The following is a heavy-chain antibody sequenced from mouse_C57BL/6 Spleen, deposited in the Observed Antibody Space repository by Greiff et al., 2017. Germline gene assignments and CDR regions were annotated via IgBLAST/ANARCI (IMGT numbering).Heavy chain of an antibody. J-gene: IGHJ2*01. V-gene: IGHV5-4*01. CDR3: ARENAGY. Sequence: EVKLIESGGGLVKPGGSLKLSCAASGFTFSSYAMSWVRQTQDKRLEWVATISDGGSYTYYPDNVKDRFTISRDNAKNNLYLQMSHLKAEDTARYYCARENAGYWGQFTTLTVSS. CDR2: ISDGGSYT. CDR1: GFTFSSYA.